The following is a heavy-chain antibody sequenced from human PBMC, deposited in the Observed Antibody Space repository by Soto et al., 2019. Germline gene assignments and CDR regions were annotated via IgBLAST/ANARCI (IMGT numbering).Heavy chain of an antibody. V-gene: IGHV1-18*01. J-gene: IGHJ6*02. CDR3: ARDRSMYYGMDV. CDR2: ISAYNGNT. D-gene: IGHD2-8*01. Sequence: QVQLVQSGGEVKKPGASVKVSCKATGYTFTSFGISWVRQAPGQGLEWMGWISAYNGNTNYAQKLQGRVTMTTDTSTSTAYMELRSLTSDDTAVDYCARDRSMYYGMDVWGQGPTVTVSS. CDR1: GYTFTSFG.